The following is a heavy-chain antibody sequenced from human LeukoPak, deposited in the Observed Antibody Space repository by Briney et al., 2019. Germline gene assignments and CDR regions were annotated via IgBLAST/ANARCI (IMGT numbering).Heavy chain of an antibody. J-gene: IGHJ4*02. CDR1: GFTFSIYG. V-gene: IGHV3-23*01. D-gene: IGHD2-2*01. Sequence: GGSLRLSCVASGFTFSIYGMSWVRQAPGKGLEWVSAISGNGGRTYPADSVKGRFTISRDNSKNTLYLQMNSLRAEDTAVYYCAKDNSKYGFDYWGQGTLVTVSS. CDR3: AKDNSKYGFDY. CDR2: ISGNGGRT.